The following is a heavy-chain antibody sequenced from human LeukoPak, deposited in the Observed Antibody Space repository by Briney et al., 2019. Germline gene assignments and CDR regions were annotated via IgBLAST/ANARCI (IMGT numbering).Heavy chain of an antibody. D-gene: IGHD3-22*01. J-gene: IGHJ4*02. Sequence: PSETLSLTCAVYGGSFSGYYWSWIRQPPGKGLEWIGEINHSGSTNYNPSLKSRVTISVDTSKNQFSPKLSSVTAADTAVYYCARGRRGGYYFFFDYWGQGTLVTVSS. CDR3: ARGRRGGYYFFFDY. CDR1: GGSFSGYY. V-gene: IGHV4-34*01. CDR2: INHSGST.